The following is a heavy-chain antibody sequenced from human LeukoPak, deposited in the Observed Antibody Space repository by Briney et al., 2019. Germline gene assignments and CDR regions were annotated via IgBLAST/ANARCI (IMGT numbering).Heavy chain of an antibody. D-gene: IGHD3-3*01. J-gene: IGHJ4*02. CDR1: GGSISTYY. CDR2: IYSSGST. Sequence: PSETLSLTCTVSGGSISTYYWSWIRQSVGKGLEWIGRIYSSGSTNYNPSLKSRVTMSVDTFKNQFSLKLTSVTATDTAVYYCARLLWSGQVYDYWGQGALVTVSS. V-gene: IGHV4-4*07. CDR3: ARLLWSGQVYDY.